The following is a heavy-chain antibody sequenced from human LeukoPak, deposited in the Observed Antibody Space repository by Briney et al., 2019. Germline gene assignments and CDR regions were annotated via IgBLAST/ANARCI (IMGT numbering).Heavy chain of an antibody. J-gene: IGHJ4*02. CDR1: GFTFSNYW. CDR3: ARAPGNRNLDY. V-gene: IGHV3-7*01. CDR2: IKQDGSEK. Sequence: GESLRLSCAASGFTFSNYWMSWVRQAPGKGLEWVGNIKQDGSEKYYVDSVKGRFIISRDNAKNSLYLQMNNLRAEDTAVYYCARAPGNRNLDYWGQGTLVTVSS.